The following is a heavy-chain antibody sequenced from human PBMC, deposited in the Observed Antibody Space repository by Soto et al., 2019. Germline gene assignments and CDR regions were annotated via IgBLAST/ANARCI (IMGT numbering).Heavy chain of an antibody. Sequence: QVQLVQSGAEVKKPGSSVKVSCKASGGTFSSYAISWVRQAPGQGLEWMGGIIPIPGTANYEQKFQGRVTITADESTSTAYMELSSLRSEDTAVYYCARSQGSSTSLEIYYYYYYGMDVWVQGTTVTVSS. V-gene: IGHV1-69*01. CDR3: ARSQGSSTSLEIYYYYYYGMDV. J-gene: IGHJ6*02. D-gene: IGHD2-2*01. CDR1: GGTFSSYA. CDR2: IIPIPGTA.